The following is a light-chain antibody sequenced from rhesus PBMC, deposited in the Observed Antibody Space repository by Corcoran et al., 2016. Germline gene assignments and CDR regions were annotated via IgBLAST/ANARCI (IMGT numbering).Light chain of an antibody. CDR3: QHSYGTPFT. J-gene: IGKJ3*01. CDR2: KAS. CDR1: ENVNNY. Sequence: DIQMTQSPSSLSASVGDRVTITCRASENVNNYLHWYQQKPGKAPKLQIYKASTLQSGVPSRFSGSGSGTDVTLTISSLQPEDFATYYCQHSYGTPFTFGPGTKLDIK. V-gene: IGKV1-74*01.